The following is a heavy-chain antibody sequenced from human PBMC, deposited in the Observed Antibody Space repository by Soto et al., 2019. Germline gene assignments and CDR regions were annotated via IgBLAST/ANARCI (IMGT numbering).Heavy chain of an antibody. CDR3: ARKYYYGSGSYYPPSTNDV. J-gene: IGHJ6*02. V-gene: IGHV4-39*01. D-gene: IGHD3-10*01. Sequence: QLQLQESGPGLVKPSETLSLTCTVSGGSISSSSYYWGWIRQPPGKGLEWIGSIYYSGSTYYNPSLKSRVTISVDTSKNQFPLKLSSVTAADTAVYYCARKYYYGSGSYYPPSTNDVWGQGTTVTVSS. CDR2: IYYSGST. CDR1: GGSISSSSYY.